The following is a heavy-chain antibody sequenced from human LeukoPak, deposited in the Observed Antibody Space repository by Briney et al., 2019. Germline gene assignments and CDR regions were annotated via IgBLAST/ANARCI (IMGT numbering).Heavy chain of an antibody. J-gene: IGHJ5*02. V-gene: IGHV1-18*01. D-gene: IGHD3-10*01. CDR1: GYTFTSYG. Sequence: GASVKVSCKASGYTFTSYGISWVRQAPGQGLEWMGWISAYNGNTNYAQKLQGRVTMTTDTSTSTAYMELRSLRSDDTAVYYCALRMYYYGSGSYYNGDNWFDPWGQGTLVTVSS. CDR3: ALRMYYYGSGSYYNGDNWFDP. CDR2: ISAYNGNT.